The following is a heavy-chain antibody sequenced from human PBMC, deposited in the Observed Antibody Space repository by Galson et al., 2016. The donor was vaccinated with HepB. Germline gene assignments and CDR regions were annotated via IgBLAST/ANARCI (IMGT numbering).Heavy chain of an antibody. CDR2: ILHDGAT. CDR1: GGSMITSNW. V-gene: IGHV4-4*02. Sequence: TLSLTCAVSGGSMITSNWWAWVRQPPGKGLEWIGHILHDGATNYHPHLKSPVTMSVDESKTQFSLTLNSATAADTAVYYCARFPIGARAGRPSGNWGQGTLITVSS. D-gene: IGHD6-6*01. J-gene: IGHJ4*02. CDR3: ARFPIGARAGRPSGN.